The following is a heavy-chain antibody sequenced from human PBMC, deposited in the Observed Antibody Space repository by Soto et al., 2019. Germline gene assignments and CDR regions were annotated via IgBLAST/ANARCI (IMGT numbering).Heavy chain of an antibody. D-gene: IGHD3-16*01. Sequence: EVQLVQSGAEVKKPGESPKISCKGSGYTFTSNWIGWVRQMPGKGLEWMGIIYPGDSETRYSPSFQGQVTISADKSINTAYLQWSSLKASDTAIYYCARTFGGHLYSFDFWGQGTLVTVSS. J-gene: IGHJ4*02. CDR1: GYTFTSNW. V-gene: IGHV5-51*03. CDR2: IYPGDSET. CDR3: ARTFGGHLYSFDF.